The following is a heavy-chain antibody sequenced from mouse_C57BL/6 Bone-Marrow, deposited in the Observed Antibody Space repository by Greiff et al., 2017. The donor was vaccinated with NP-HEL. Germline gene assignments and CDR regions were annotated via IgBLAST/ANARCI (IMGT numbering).Heavy chain of an antibody. CDR2: IRSKSNNYAT. J-gene: IGHJ4*01. V-gene: IGHV10-1*01. D-gene: IGHD2-1*01. CDR1: GFSFNTYA. CDR3: VRHVGNSYAMDY. Sequence: EVKLVESGGGLVQPKGSLKLSCAASGFSFNTYAMNWVRQAPGKGLEWVARIRSKSNNYATYYADSVKDRFTISRDDSESMLYLQMNNLKTEDTAMYYCVRHVGNSYAMDYWGQGTSVTVSS.